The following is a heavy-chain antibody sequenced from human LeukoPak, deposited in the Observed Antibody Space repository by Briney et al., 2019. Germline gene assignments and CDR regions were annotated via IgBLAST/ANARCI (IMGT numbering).Heavy chain of an antibody. CDR3: ARGPGYSYGLDY. V-gene: IGHV4-59*01. CDR1: GGSINNYY. CDR2: IYYSGST. Sequence: SETLSLTCTVSGGSINNYYWSWIRQPPGKGLEWIGYIYYSGSTSYNPSLRSQVTISVDTSKNQFSLKLSSVTAADTAVYYCARGPGYSYGLDYWGQGTLVTVSS. D-gene: IGHD5-18*01. J-gene: IGHJ4*02.